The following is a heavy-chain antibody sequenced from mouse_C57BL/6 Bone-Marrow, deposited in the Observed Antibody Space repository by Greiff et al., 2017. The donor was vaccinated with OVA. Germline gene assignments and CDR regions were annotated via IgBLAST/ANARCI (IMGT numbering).Heavy chain of an antibody. CDR1: GYTFTSYG. CDR3: ARWHYGSSLDY. CDR2: IYPSSGNT. J-gene: IGHJ2*01. D-gene: IGHD1-1*01. V-gene: IGHV1-81*01. Sequence: VQLQQSGAELARPGASVKLSCKASGYTFTSYGISWVKQRPGQGLEWIGEIYPSSGNTYYNEKFKGKSTLTADKSSSTADMELSSLTSEDSAVYFCARWHYGSSLDYWGQGTTLTVSS.